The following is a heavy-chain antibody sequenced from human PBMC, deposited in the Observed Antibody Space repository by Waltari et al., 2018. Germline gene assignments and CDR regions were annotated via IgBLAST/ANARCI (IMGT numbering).Heavy chain of an antibody. Sequence: DVQLVESGGGLVQPGGSLRLSCAASGFTLSTYQMNWVRQAPGKGLEWVSYISHSGSTIYYADSVKGRFTISRDNAENSLYLQMNSLRAEDTAIYYCARSHYDSGRYGDNWGQGALVTVSS. CDR2: ISHSGSTI. D-gene: IGHD3-16*01. CDR1: GFTLSTYQ. J-gene: IGHJ4*02. CDR3: ARSHYDSGRYGDN. V-gene: IGHV3-48*03.